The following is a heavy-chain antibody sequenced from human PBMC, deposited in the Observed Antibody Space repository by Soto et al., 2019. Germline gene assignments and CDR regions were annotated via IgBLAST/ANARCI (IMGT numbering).Heavy chain of an antibody. J-gene: IGHJ6*02. D-gene: IGHD1-1*01. CDR1: GFPFSSYA. CDR3: AKVEEDLERRFDYYCYGMDV. Sequence: GGSLGPSWAASGFPFSSYAMSWVRQAPGKGLGGVSAISGSGGRTYYAYPVKGRFTIARDKSKNTLYLQKNRLRAEDTGVYYCAKVEEDLERRFDYYCYGMDVWGQGTTVTVSS. CDR2: ISGSGGRT. V-gene: IGHV3-23*01.